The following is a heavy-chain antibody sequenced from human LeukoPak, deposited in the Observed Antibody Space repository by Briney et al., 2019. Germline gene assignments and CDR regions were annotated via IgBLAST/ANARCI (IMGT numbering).Heavy chain of an antibody. Sequence: ASVTVSCKASGYTFTSYGISWVRQAPGQGLEWMGWISAYNGNTNYAQKLQGRVTMTTDTSTSTAYMELSSLRSEDTAVYYCARDPYYDFWSGYHYFDYWGQGTLVTVSS. D-gene: IGHD3-3*01. J-gene: IGHJ4*02. V-gene: IGHV1-18*01. CDR3: ARDPYYDFWSGYHYFDY. CDR1: GYTFTSYG. CDR2: ISAYNGNT.